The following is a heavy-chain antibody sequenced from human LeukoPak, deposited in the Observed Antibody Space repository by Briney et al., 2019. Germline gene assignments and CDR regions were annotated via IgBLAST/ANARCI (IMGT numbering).Heavy chain of an antibody. CDR1: GSTFSTYP. CDR2: ISSSSSYI. J-gene: IGHJ6*02. Sequence: PGGSLRLSCAASGSTFSTYPMTWVRQAPGKGLEWVSSISSSSSYIYYADSVKGRFTISRDNAKNSLYLQMNSLRAEDTAVYYCARDTTSRGMDVWGQGTTVTVSS. V-gene: IGHV3-21*01. CDR3: ARDTTSRGMDV. D-gene: IGHD2/OR15-2a*01.